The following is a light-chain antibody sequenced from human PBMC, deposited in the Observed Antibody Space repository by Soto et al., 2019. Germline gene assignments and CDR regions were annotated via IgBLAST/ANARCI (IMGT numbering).Light chain of an antibody. CDR2: YDD. V-gene: IGLV1-36*01. Sequence: QSVLTQPPSVSEAPRQRVTISCSGSSSNIGNNAVNWYQQLPGKAPKLLIYYDDLVPSGVSDRFSGSKSGTSASLAISGLQSEDEADYYCAAWDDSLHVPVFGGGTKVTVL. CDR1: SSNIGNNA. J-gene: IGLJ2*01. CDR3: AAWDDSLHVPV.